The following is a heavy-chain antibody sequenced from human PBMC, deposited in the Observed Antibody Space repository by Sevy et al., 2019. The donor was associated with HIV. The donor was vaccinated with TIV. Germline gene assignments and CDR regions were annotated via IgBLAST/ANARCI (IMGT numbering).Heavy chain of an antibody. J-gene: IGHJ4*02. CDR1: GYSISSGYY. CDR2: IFHGGSSGST. D-gene: IGHD3-22*01. V-gene: IGHV4-38-2*01. Sequence: PETLSLTCAVSGYSISSGYYWGWIRQPPGKGLEWIGNIFHGGSSGSTYYNPSLKSRLTISVDTSKNQFSLKLSSVTAADTAVYYCARCYYDSSGKYYFDYWGQGTLVTVSS. CDR3: ARCYYDSSGKYYFDY.